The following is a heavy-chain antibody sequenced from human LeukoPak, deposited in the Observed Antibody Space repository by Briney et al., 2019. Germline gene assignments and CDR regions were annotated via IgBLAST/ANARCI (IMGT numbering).Heavy chain of an antibody. Sequence: PGGSLRLSCAASGFTFSSHWMHWVRQAPGKGLVWVSRIISDGSSTSYADSVKGRFTISRDNAKNSLYLQMNSLRVEDTAVYYCARGTYNSAGTFDYWGQGTLVTVFS. D-gene: IGHD2-15*01. CDR2: IISDGSST. CDR3: ARGTYNSAGTFDY. J-gene: IGHJ4*02. CDR1: GFTFSSHW. V-gene: IGHV3-74*01.